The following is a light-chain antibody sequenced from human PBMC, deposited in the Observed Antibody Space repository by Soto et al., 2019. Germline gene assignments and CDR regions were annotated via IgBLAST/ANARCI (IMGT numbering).Light chain of an antibody. CDR3: MQALQSPAT. CDR2: LAS. V-gene: IGKV2-28*01. J-gene: IGKJ4*01. Sequence: DIVMTQSPVSLPVTPGESASISCRSSQTLLYRNGNNYLNWYLQKPGQSPQLLIFLASTRASGVPDRISGSGSGTYFTLRISRVEAEDVGVYYCMQALQSPATFGGGTKVEIK. CDR1: QTLLYRNGNNY.